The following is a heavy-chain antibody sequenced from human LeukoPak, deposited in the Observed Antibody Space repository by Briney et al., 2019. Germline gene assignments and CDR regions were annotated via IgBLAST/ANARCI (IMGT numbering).Heavy chain of an antibody. CDR1: GASLSSGSYY. Sequence: PSETLSLTCTVSGASLSSGSYYWGWIRQPPGKGLEWIGYIYYSGSTNYNPSLKSRVTISVDTSKNQFSLKLSSVAAADTAVYYCARAGGDGFHLDYWGQGTLVTVSS. D-gene: IGHD5-24*01. V-gene: IGHV4-61*01. CDR3: ARAGGDGFHLDY. J-gene: IGHJ4*02. CDR2: IYYSGST.